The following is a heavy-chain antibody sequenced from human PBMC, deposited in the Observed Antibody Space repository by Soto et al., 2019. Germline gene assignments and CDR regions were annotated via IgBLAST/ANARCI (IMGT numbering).Heavy chain of an antibody. J-gene: IGHJ4*02. V-gene: IGHV4-59*01. D-gene: IGHD4-17*01. CDR1: GGSISGYY. Sequence: LETLCLTCSVSGGSISGYYVSWIRQPPGKGLEWIGYIYYSGSTNYNPSLKSRVTISVDTSKNQFSLKLSSVTAADTAVYYCASRTVTTVYWGQGTLVTVSS. CDR3: ASRTVTTVY. CDR2: IYYSGST.